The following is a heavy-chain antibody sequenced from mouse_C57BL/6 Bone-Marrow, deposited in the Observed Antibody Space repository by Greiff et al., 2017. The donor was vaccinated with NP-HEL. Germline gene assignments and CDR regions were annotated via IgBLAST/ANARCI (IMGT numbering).Heavy chain of an antibody. CDR1: GFTFNTYA. CDR3: VRGGRFKSTTGVATGYFDV. J-gene: IGHJ1*03. D-gene: IGHD1-1*01. V-gene: IGHV10-3*01. CDR2: IRSKSSNYAT. Sequence: DVKLVESGGGLVQPKGSLKLSCAASGFTFNTYAMHWVRQAPGKGLEWVARIRSKSSNYATYYADSVKDRFTISRDDSQSMLYMQMNNLKTEDTAMYDCVRGGRFKSTTGVATGYFDVWGTGTTVTVSS.